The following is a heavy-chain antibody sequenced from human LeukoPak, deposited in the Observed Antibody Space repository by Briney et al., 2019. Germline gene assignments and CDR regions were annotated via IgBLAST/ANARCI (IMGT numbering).Heavy chain of an antibody. CDR1: GFTVSSNY. V-gene: IGHV3-53*01. CDR2: ILSGGVT. CDR3: ARLTQYYYDSNGHSGYFDY. Sequence: GGCLRLSCAASGFTVSSNYMSWVRQAPGKGLEWVSVILSGGVTYYADSVKGRFTISRDNSRNTLYLQMNSLRAEDTAVYYCARLTQYYYDSNGHSGYFDYWGQGTLVTASA. J-gene: IGHJ4*02. D-gene: IGHD3-22*01.